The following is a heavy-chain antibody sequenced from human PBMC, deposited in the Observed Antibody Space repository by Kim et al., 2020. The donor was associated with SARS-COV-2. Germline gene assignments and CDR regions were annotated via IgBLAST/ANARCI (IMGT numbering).Heavy chain of an antibody. CDR1: GGTFTASG. D-gene: IGHD3-16*01. Sequence: SVKVSCKASGGTFTASGFSWVRQAPGQGLEWMGRIIPYLGESSYAQKFKDRVTITADKSTSTAYMELTSLTSDDTAMYFCARDLIGGPRQFHFDFWGQGSLVTVSS. V-gene: IGHV1-69*04. J-gene: IGHJ4*02. CDR3: ARDLIGGPRQFHFDF. CDR2: IIPYLGES.